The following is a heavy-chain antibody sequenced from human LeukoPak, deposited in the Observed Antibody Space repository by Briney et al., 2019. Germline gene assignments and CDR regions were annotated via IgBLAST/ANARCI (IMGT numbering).Heavy chain of an antibody. J-gene: IGHJ4*02. CDR1: GYTLTKLS. CDR2: FDPEDGET. Sequence: ASVKVSCTVSGYTLTKLSMHWVRLTTGEGLQWMGGFDPEDGETTYAQRLRGRLTMTEDTSADTAYMELSSLRSEDTAIYFCTINLRDYWGQGTLVTVSS. CDR3: TINLRDY. V-gene: IGHV1-24*01.